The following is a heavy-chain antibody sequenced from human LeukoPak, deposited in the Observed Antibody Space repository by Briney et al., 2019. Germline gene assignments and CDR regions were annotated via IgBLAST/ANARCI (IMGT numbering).Heavy chain of an antibody. CDR3: AKVACSSTSCYRLGDAFDI. Sequence: GGSLRLSCAASGFTFDDYAMHWVRHAPGKGLEWVSGISWNSGSIVYADSVKGRFTISRDNAKNSLYLQMNSLRAEDTALYYCAKVACSSTSCYRLGDAFDIWGQGTMVTVSS. CDR2: ISWNSGSI. V-gene: IGHV3-9*01. CDR1: GFTFDDYA. D-gene: IGHD2-2*02. J-gene: IGHJ3*02.